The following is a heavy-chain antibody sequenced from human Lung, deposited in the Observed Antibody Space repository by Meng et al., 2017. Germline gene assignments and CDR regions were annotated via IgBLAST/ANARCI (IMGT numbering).Heavy chain of an antibody. J-gene: IGHJ4*02. CDR1: GGSFSDYY. CDR3: ARGPTTMAHDFDY. CDR2: INHSGST. Sequence: QVHPQQVGAGLLKPSETLSLTCVVSGGSFSDYYWSWIRPPPGKGLEWIGEINHSGSTNYNPSLESRATISVDTSQNNLSLKLSSVTAADSAVYYCARGPTTMAHDFDYWGQGTLVTVSS. V-gene: IGHV4-34*01. D-gene: IGHD4-11*01.